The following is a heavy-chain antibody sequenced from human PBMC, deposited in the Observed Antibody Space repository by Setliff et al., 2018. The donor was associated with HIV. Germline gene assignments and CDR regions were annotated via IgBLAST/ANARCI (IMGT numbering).Heavy chain of an antibody. V-gene: IGHV3-48*01. CDR2: ISSSSSTI. CDR1: GFTFSSYW. J-gene: IGHJ4*02. Sequence: SGGSLRLSCAASGFTFSSYWMSWVRQAPGKGLEWVSYISSSSSTIYYADSVKGRFTISRDNAKNSLYLQMNSLRAEDTAVYYCAREGIAAAGSYSYGFGQIDYWGQGTLVTVSS. D-gene: IGHD6-13*01. CDR3: AREGIAAAGSYSYGFGQIDY.